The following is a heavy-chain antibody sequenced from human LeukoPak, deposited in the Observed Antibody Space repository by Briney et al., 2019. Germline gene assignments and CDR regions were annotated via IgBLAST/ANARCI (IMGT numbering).Heavy chain of an antibody. Sequence: GASVKVSCKASGYTFTSYAMHWVRQAPGQRLEWMGWINAGNGNTKYSQKFQGRVTITRDTSASTAYMELSSLRSEDTAVYYCARDGSGSSGWSSFYYYGMDVWGQGTTVTVSS. J-gene: IGHJ6*02. CDR2: INAGNGNT. CDR1: GYTFTSYA. D-gene: IGHD6-19*01. CDR3: ARDGSGSSGWSSFYYYGMDV. V-gene: IGHV1-3*01.